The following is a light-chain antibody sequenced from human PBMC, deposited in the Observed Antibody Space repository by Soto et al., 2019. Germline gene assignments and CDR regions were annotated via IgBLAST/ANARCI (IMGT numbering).Light chain of an antibody. J-gene: IGKJ2*01. CDR1: QVVSSSY. V-gene: IGKV3-20*01. CDR3: QQYGTFPFS. Sequence: IVLTQSPGTLSLSPGESATLSCRANQVVSSSYLAWYQQKPGQAPRLLIYHASDRATGVPDRFSGSGSGTDVALTITRLEPEDFALFYCQQYGTFPFSFGQGTKLEIK. CDR2: HAS.